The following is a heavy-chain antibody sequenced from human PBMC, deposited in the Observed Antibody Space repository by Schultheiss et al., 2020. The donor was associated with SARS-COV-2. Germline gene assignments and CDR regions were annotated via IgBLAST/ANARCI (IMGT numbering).Heavy chain of an antibody. CDR1: GYTFTSYG. V-gene: IGHV1-2*02. D-gene: IGHD2-15*01. CDR3: ARVGHAGYCSGGSCHGGY. J-gene: IGHJ4*02. CDR2: INPNSGGT. Sequence: ASVKVSCKASGYTFTSYGFSWVRQAPGQGLEWMGWINPNSGGTNYAQKFQGRVTMTRDTSISTAYMKLSRLRSDDTAVYYCARVGHAGYCSGGSCHGGYWGQGTLVTVSS.